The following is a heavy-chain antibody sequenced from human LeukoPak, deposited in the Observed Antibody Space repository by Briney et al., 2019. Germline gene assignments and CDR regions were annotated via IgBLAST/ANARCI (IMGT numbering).Heavy chain of an antibody. CDR2: INPNSGGT. CDR3: ARSTGYYHDY. D-gene: IGHD3-9*01. CDR1: GYTFTGYY. Sequence: SVKVSCKASGYTFTGYYMHWVRPAPGQGLEWMGWINPNSGGTNYAQKFQGRVTMTRDTSINTAYMEVSRLRSDDTAVYYCARSTGYYHDYWGQGTLVTVSS. J-gene: IGHJ4*02. V-gene: IGHV1-2*02.